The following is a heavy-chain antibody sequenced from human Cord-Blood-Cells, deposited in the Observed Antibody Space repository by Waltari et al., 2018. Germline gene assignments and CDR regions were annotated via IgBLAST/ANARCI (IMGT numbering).Heavy chain of an antibody. V-gene: IGHV6-1*01. CDR1: GDSVSSNSAD. CDR3: ARDRRNCSSTSCYTGAFDI. Sequence: QVQLQQSGPGLVKPSQTLSLTCAISGDSVSSNSADWNWIRQSPSSALEWLGRKYYRSKWYNDYAVSVKSRITINPDTSKNQFSLQLNSVTPEDTAVYYCARDRRNCSSTSCYTGAFDIWGQGTMVTVSS. D-gene: IGHD2-2*02. J-gene: IGHJ3*02. CDR2: KYYRSKWYN.